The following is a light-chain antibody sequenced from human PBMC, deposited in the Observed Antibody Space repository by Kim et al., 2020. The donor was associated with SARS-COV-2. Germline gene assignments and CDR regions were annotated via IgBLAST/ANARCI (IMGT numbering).Light chain of an antibody. CDR2: DAS. Sequence: AIELTQSPSSLSASLGDSVTITCRASQGVSSDLAWYQQTPGKSPRLLIYDASTWESGIPSRFSGSGSGTDFTLTISSLQPQDFAAYFCQQYHEWRTFGQGTRVEIK. J-gene: IGKJ5*01. CDR3: QQYHEWRT. V-gene: IGKV1-13*02. CDR1: QGVSSD.